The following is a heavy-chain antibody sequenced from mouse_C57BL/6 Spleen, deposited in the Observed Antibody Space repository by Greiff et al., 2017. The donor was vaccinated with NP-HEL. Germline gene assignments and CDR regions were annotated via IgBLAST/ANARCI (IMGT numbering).Heavy chain of an antibody. V-gene: IGHV5-4*01. CDR1: GFTFSSYA. CDR2: ISDGGSYT. Sequence: EVQLVESGGGLVKPGGSLKLSCAASGFTFSSYAMSWVRQTPEKRLEWVATISDGGSYTYYPDNVKGRFTISRDNAKNNLYLQMSHLKSEDTAMYYCARGGTTVGFDYWGQGTTLTVSS. CDR3: ARGGTTVGFDY. D-gene: IGHD1-1*01. J-gene: IGHJ2*01.